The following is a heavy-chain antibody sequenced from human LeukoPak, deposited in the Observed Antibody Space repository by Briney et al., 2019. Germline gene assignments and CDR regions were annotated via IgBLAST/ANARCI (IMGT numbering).Heavy chain of an antibody. CDR1: GFTFDDYA. CDR2: ISWNSGSI. CDR3: AKDMNPYCSSTSCIPFDY. Sequence: SLRLSCAASGFTFDDYAMHWVRQAPGKGLEWVSGISWNSGSIGYADSVKGRFTISRDNAKNSLYLQMNSLRAEDTALYYCAKDMNPYCSSTSCIPFDYWGQGTLVTVSS. V-gene: IGHV3-9*01. J-gene: IGHJ4*02. D-gene: IGHD2-2*01.